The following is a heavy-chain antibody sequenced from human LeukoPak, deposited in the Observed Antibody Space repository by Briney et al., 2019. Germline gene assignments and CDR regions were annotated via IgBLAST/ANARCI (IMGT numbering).Heavy chain of an antibody. CDR1: VFTLSIYA. D-gene: IGHD2-2*01. J-gene: IGHJ3*02. Sequence: PGGSLRLSCAPSVFTLSIYAMRWVPPTPGKGLEWVSGISGSSGSTCYADSVKGRFTISRDNSKNTLYLQMDSLRAEDTAVYYCAKDRRCSSTTCYDAFGIWGQGTMVTVSS. CDR2: ISGSSGST. CDR3: AKDRRCSSTTCYDAFGI. V-gene: IGHV3-23*01.